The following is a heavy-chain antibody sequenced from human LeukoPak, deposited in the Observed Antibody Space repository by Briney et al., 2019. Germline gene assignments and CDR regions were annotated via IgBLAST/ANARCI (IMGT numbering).Heavy chain of an antibody. J-gene: IGHJ5*02. CDR2: IYYSGST. V-gene: IGHV4-59*11. CDR3: ARESGDSRGGDLFDP. D-gene: IGHD3-22*01. CDR1: GGSISSHY. Sequence: SETLSLTCTVSGGSISSHYWSWIRQPPGKGLEWIGYIYYSGSTNYNPSLKSRVTISVDTSKNQFSLKLSSVTAADTAVYYCARESGDSRGGDLFDPWGQGTLVTVSS.